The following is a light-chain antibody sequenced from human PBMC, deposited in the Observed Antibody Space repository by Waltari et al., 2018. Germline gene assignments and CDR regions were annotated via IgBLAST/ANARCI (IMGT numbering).Light chain of an antibody. J-gene: IGKJ2*01. CDR2: GAS. CDR3: QQYGRSPYT. V-gene: IGKV3-20*01. CDR1: QRVSSSY. Sequence: EIVLTQSAGTLSLSPGGRATLTCRASQRVSSSYLDWYQQKPGQAPRRLVDGASSRATGIPDRFSGSGSGTDFTLTISRLEPEDCAVYYCQQYGRSPYTFGQGTKLEI.